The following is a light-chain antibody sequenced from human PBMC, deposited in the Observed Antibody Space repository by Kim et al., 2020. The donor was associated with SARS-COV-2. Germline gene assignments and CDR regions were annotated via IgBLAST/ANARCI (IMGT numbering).Light chain of an antibody. J-gene: IGKJ4*01. V-gene: IGKV1-12*01. Sequence: GDRVTISCRASQGIGSWLACYQQRPGKSPKLLIYGASSLQSGIPSRFSGNGSGTDFTLSISSLQPEDFATYYCQKTNSFPLTFGGGTKV. CDR2: GAS. CDR3: QKTNSFPLT. CDR1: QGIGSW.